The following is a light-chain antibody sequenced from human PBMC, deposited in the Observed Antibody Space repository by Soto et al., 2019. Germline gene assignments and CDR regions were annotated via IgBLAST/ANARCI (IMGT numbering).Light chain of an antibody. CDR2: DVT. CDR1: SCDVGGFNY. J-gene: IGLJ1*01. Sequence: QSALTQPASVSGSPGQSITISCTGTSCDVGGFNYVSWYQQHPGKAPKLMIYDVTNRPSGVSYRFSGSKSGNTASLTISGLRAEDEADYYCNSYTSSSTYVFGTGTKLTVL. V-gene: IGLV2-14*03. CDR3: NSYTSSSTYV.